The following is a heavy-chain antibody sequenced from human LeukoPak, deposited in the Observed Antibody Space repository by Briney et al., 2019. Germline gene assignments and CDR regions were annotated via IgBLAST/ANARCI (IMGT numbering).Heavy chain of an antibody. Sequence: GGSLRLSCAASGFTFSSYAMSWVRQAPGKGLEWVSAISGSGGSTYYADSVKGRFTISRDNSKNTLYLQMDSLRAEDTAVYYCASPRDYGDFNYYGMDVWAKGPRSPSP. CDR1: GFTFSSYA. CDR3: ASPRDYGDFNYYGMDV. D-gene: IGHD4-17*01. CDR2: ISGSGGST. V-gene: IGHV3-23*01. J-gene: IGHJ6*02.